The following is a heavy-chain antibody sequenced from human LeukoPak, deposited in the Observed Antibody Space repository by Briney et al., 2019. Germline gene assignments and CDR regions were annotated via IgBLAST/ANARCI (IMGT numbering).Heavy chain of an antibody. V-gene: IGHV1-18*01. CDR1: GYTSYG. D-gene: IGHD4-11*01. CDR3: ARHHDYSSGFDI. Sequence: ASVKVSCKASGYTSYGISWVRQAPGQGLEWMGWISAYNGNTNYAQKLQGRVTMTTDTSTSTAYMELRSLRSDDTAVYYCARHHDYSSGFDIRGQGTMVTVSS. J-gene: IGHJ3*02. CDR2: ISAYNGNT.